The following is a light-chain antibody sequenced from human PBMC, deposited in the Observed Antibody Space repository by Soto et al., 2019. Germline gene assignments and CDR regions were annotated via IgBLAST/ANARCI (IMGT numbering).Light chain of an antibody. CDR2: ECS. V-gene: IGLV2-23*01. J-gene: IGLJ3*02. CDR3: CSYAGSSAWV. CDR1: SSDVGSYNL. Sequence: QSALTQPASVSGSPGQSITISCTGTSSDVGSYNLVSRYQQHPGKAPTLMIYECSKRPSGVSNRVSGSKSSNTASLTISGVQSEDEADYYCCSYAGSSAWVFGGGTKLTVL.